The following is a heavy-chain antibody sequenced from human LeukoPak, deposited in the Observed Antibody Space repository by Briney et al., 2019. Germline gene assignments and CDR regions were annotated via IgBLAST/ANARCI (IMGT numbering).Heavy chain of an antibody. Sequence: PSETLSLTCTVSGGSSSSYYWSWIRQPPGKGLEWIGYIYYSGSTNYNPSLKSRVTILVDTSKNQFSLRLSSVTAADTAVYYCARSGGDRVEMPTIIDYWGLGTLVTVSS. V-gene: IGHV4-59*01. D-gene: IGHD5-24*01. CDR1: GGSSSSYY. J-gene: IGHJ4*02. CDR2: IYYSGST. CDR3: ARSGGDRVEMPTIIDY.